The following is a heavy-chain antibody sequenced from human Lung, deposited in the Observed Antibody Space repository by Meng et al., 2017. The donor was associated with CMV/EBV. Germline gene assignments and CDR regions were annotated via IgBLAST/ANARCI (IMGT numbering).Heavy chain of an antibody. CDR1: GFTFREYW. Sequence: GGSLRLSCIVSGFTFREYWMNWVRQATGKGLEWLASIKPDGSDTYYVDSVKGRFTISRDNAKNSVHLQMNSMRAADTAGYYCFARPIDYWGQGTLVTVSS. D-gene: IGHD6-6*01. CDR2: IKPDGSDT. J-gene: IGHJ4*02. CDR3: FARPIDY. V-gene: IGHV3-7*01.